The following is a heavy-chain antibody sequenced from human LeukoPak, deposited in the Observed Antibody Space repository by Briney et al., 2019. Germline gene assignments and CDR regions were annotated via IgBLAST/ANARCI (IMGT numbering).Heavy chain of an antibody. J-gene: IGHJ4*02. V-gene: IGHV3-23*01. CDR2: ISGSGGST. CDR1: GGSVSSSSYY. Sequence: PSETLSLTCTVSGGSVSSSSYYWGWIRQPPGKGLEWVSAISGSGGSTYYADSVKGRFTISRDNSKNTLYLQMNSLRAEDTAVYYCAKDTRRWLQFDGLAFDYWGQGTLVTVSS. D-gene: IGHD5-24*01. CDR3: AKDTRRWLQFDGLAFDY.